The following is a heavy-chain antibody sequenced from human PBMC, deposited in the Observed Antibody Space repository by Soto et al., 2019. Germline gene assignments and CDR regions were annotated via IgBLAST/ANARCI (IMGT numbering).Heavy chain of an antibody. V-gene: IGHV3-23*01. Sequence: GGSLRLSCAASGFTFSSYAMSWVRQAPGKGLEWVSAISGSGGSTYYADSVKGRFTISRDNSKNTLYLQMNSLRAKDTAVYYCAKDKYNGSYSSLDYWGQGTLVTVSP. CDR3: AKDKYNGSYSSLDY. J-gene: IGHJ4*02. CDR2: ISGSGGST. CDR1: GFTFSSYA. D-gene: IGHD1-26*01.